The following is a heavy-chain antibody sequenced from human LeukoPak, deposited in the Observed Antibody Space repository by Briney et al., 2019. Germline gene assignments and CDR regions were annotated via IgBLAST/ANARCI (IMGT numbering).Heavy chain of an antibody. CDR1: GFPFSSYA. J-gene: IGHJ4*02. CDR2: ITGSAGGT. V-gene: IGHV3-23*01. Sequence: GGSLRLSCAASGFPFSSYAMGWVRQAPGKGLEWVSAITGSAGGTYYADSVKGRSAISRDNSKNTLYLDMNSLRAEDTAVYYCAKGSSSVWPYYFDYWGQGALVTASS. CDR3: AKGSSSVWPYYFDY. D-gene: IGHD5/OR15-5a*01.